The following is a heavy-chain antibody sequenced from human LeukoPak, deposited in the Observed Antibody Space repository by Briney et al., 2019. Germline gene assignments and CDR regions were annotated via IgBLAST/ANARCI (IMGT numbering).Heavy chain of an antibody. J-gene: IGHJ5*02. V-gene: IGHV4-59*01. D-gene: IGHD1-14*01. CDR3: ARTTGPVGWFDP. CDR2: IYYSGST. CDR1: GGSISSYY. Sequence: SETLSLTCTVSGGSISSYYWSWIRQPPGKGLEWIGYIYYSGSTNYNPSLKSRVTVSVDTSKNQFSLKLSSVTAADTAVYYCARTTGPVGWFDPWGQGTLVTVSS.